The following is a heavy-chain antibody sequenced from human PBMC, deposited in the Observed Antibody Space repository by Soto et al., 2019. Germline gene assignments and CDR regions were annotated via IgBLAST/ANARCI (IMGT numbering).Heavy chain of an antibody. CDR1: GFTFSDYF. CDR3: ARHWATTVVTWPYY. CDR2: ISSSSSFA. V-gene: IGHV3-11*05. Sequence: QVQLVESGGGLVMPGGSLRLSCAASGFTFSDYFMSWIRQAPGKGLEWVSYISSSSSFANYADSVKGRFTISRDNAKKTLYLQINSLRGEDTAVYYCARHWATTVVTWPYYWRQGTLVTVSS. D-gene: IGHD4-17*01. J-gene: IGHJ4*02.